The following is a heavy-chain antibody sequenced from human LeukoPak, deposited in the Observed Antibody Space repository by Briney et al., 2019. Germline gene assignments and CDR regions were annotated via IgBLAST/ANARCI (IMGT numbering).Heavy chain of an antibody. D-gene: IGHD1-20*01. CDR1: GYTFTSYY. CDR2: IDPSGGST. V-gene: IGHV1-46*01. J-gene: IGHJ4*02. Sequence: ASVKVSCKASGYTFTSYYMHWVRQAPGRGLEWMGIIDPSGGSTSYAQKFQGRVTMTRDTSTSTVYMELSSLRSEDTAVYYCARDRKGMYNWNTGRGFDYWGQGTLVTVSS. CDR3: ARDRKGMYNWNTGRGFDY.